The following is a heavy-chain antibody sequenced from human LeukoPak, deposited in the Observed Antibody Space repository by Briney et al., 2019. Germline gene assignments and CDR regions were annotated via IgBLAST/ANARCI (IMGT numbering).Heavy chain of an antibody. V-gene: IGHV3-21*01. J-gene: IGHJ4*02. D-gene: IGHD1-26*01. CDR3: ARGREGNYLDY. Sequence: GGSLRLSCSASEFTFSGYTMNWVRQAPGKGLEWVSSISSSSGYIYYADSLKGRFTISRDNAKNSLYLQMNSLRAEDTAVYYCARGREGNYLDYWGQGTLVSVSS. CDR1: EFTFSGYT. CDR2: ISSSSGYI.